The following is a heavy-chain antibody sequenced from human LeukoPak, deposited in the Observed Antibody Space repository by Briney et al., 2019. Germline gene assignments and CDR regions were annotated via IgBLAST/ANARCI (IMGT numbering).Heavy chain of an antibody. J-gene: IGHJ4*02. CDR3: ARGGSWYYFDY. Sequence: PSETLSLTCAVYGGSFSGYYWSWIRQPPGKGLEWIGEINHSGSTNYNPSLKSRVTISVDTSKNQFSLKLSSVTAADTAVYNCARGGSWYYFDYWGQGTLVTVSS. V-gene: IGHV4-34*01. CDR1: GGSFSGYY. CDR2: INHSGST. D-gene: IGHD6-13*01.